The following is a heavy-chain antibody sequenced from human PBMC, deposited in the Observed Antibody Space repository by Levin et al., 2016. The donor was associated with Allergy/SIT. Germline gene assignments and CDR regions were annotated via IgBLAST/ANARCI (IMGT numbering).Heavy chain of an antibody. CDR1: GGSFSGYY. D-gene: IGHD1-26*01. Sequence: SETLSLTCAVYGGSFSGYYWSWIRQHPGKGLEWIGYIYYSGSTYYNPSLKSRVTISVDTSKNQFSLKLSSVTAADTAVYYCARAEWELLSFDYWGQGTLVTVSS. CDR3: ARAEWELLSFDY. J-gene: IGHJ4*02. CDR2: IYYSGST. V-gene: IGHV4-31*11.